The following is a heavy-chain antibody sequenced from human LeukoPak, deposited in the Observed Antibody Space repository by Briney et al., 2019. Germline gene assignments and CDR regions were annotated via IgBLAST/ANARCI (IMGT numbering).Heavy chain of an antibody. V-gene: IGHV3-23*01. Sequence: PGGSLRLSCAASGFTFKSYGMSWVRQAPEKGLEWVSVISGSGDNTNYADPVKGRFTISRDNSKNTLYVQMNSLRAEDTAVYYCAKNMGYGGNSAFDIWGQGTMVTVSS. J-gene: IGHJ3*02. CDR2: ISGSGDNT. CDR1: GFTFKSYG. D-gene: IGHD4-23*01. CDR3: AKNMGYGGNSAFDI.